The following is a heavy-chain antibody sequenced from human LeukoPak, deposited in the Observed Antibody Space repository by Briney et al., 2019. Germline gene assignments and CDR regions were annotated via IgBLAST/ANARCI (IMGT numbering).Heavy chain of an antibody. CDR1: GFAFSNCG. CDR2: IGGNSGIQT. Sequence: PGGSLRLSCAASGFAFSNCGMGWVRQAPGRGLEWVSSIGGNSGIQTYYADSVKGRFTISRDNAKNSLYLQMNSLRAEDTAVYYCARADGSYYDFWSGYLIDYWGQGTLVTVSS. CDR3: ARADGSYYDFWSGYLIDY. V-gene: IGHV3-21*01. D-gene: IGHD3-3*01. J-gene: IGHJ4*02.